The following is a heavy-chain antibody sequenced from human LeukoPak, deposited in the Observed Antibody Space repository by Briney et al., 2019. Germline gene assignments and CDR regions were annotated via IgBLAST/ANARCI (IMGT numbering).Heavy chain of an antibody. CDR3: ARDFYGSGTSVY. CDR2: ISGSSSDI. CDR1: GFTFTYYT. D-gene: IGHD3-10*01. J-gene: IGHJ4*02. V-gene: IGHV3-21*01. Sequence: GGSLRLSCAASGFTFTYYTMNWVRQAPGKGLEWVSSISGSSSDIYYADSVKGRFTISRDNAKNSLYLQMNSLSAEDTAVYFCARDFYGSGTSVYWGQGTLLTVSS.